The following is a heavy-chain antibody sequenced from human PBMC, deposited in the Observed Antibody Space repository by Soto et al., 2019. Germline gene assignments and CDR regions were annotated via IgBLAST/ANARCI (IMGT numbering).Heavy chain of an antibody. Sequence: SETLFYTCTFYSVSIISITNYWVLSRQPPGKGLERLGSIYYSGSTYYNPSLKSRVTISVDTSKNHFSLKLSSVTASDTAVYYCARRLYYDSSGFEGGGMDVWGQGTTVS. J-gene: IGHJ6*02. CDR2: IYYSGST. CDR1: SVSIISITNY. V-gene: IGHV4-39*01. CDR3: ARRLYYDSSGFEGGGMDV. D-gene: IGHD3-22*01.